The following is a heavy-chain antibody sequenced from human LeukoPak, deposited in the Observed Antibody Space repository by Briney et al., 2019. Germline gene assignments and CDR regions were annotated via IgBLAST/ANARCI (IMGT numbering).Heavy chain of an antibody. CDR2: FSGSGGST. J-gene: IGHJ4*02. CDR3: ANTYSGFKYYFDY. V-gene: IGHV3-23*01. D-gene: IGHD5-12*01. CDR1: LFTSTSYA. Sequence: GGSLRLSSAPSLFTSTSYAMSSVPQAPGKGLEWGSAFSGSGGSTYYADSVKGRFTISRDNSKSTLYLQMNSLRTEDTAVYYCANTYSGFKYYFDYWGQGTLVTVS.